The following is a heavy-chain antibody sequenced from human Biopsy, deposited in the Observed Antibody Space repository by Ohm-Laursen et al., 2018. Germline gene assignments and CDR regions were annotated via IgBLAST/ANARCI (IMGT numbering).Heavy chain of an antibody. D-gene: IGHD4-17*01. CDR1: GFTFCSYA. CDR3: ALAAAQTVTHFDY. Sequence: GSLRLSCTASGFTFCSYAMTWFRQAPGKGLEWVSTISGNSDIIYDTDSVKGRFTISRDNSKNTLYLQMNSLRADDPAVYYCALAAAQTVTHFDYWGQGTLVSVSS. J-gene: IGHJ4*02. V-gene: IGHV3-23*01. CDR2: ISGNSDII.